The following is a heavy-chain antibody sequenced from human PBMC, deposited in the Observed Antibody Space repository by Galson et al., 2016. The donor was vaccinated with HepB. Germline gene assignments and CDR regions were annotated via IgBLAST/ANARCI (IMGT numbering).Heavy chain of an antibody. CDR3: AREFVSLFTH. V-gene: IGHV6-1*01. CDR1: GDSVSSNFAT. D-gene: IGHD2-2*01. CDR2: TYYRSQWYI. Sequence: CAISGDSVSSNFATWNWIRHSPSRGLEWLGRTYYRSQWYIDYAVPVRGRRNINPYTSKKQFSLRLDSVTPEDPAVYYCAREFVSLFTHWGQGTLLTVSS. J-gene: IGHJ4*02.